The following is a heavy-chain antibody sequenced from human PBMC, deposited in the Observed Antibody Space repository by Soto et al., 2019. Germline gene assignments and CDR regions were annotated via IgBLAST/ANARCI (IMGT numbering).Heavy chain of an antibody. CDR3: AKVRYYDSSLSYFDY. CDR2: ISGSGGST. CDR1: GFTFSSYA. Sequence: LRLSCAASGFTFSSYAMSWVRQAPGKGLEWVSAISGSGGSTYYADSVKGRLTISRDNSKNTLYLQMNSLRAEDTAVYYCAKVRYYDSSLSYFDYWGQGTLVTVSS. J-gene: IGHJ4*02. D-gene: IGHD3-22*01. V-gene: IGHV3-23*01.